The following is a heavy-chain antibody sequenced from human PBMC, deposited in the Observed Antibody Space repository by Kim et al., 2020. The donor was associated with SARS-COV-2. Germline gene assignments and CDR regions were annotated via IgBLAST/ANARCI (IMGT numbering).Heavy chain of an antibody. D-gene: IGHD2-21*02. V-gene: IGHV4-34*01. CDR2: INHSGST. J-gene: IGHJ6*02. CDR3: ARGPHIVVVTAGHGMDV. Sequence: SETLSLTCAVYGGSFSGYYWSWIRQPPGKGLEWIGEINHSGSTNYNPSLKSRVTISVDTSKNQFSLKLSSVTAADTAVYYCARGPHIVVVTAGHGMDVWGQGTTVTVSS. CDR1: GGSFSGYY.